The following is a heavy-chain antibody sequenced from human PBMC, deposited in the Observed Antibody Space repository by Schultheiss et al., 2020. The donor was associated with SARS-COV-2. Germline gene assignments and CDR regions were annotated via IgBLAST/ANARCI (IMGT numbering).Heavy chain of an antibody. CDR3: ARDLSGSGYFY. D-gene: IGHD3-22*01. J-gene: IGHJ4*02. Sequence: GGSLRLSCAASGFTFSSYAMSWVRQAPGKGLEWVSAISGSGGSTYYADSVKGRFTISRDNSKNTLYLQMNSLRAEDTAVYYCARDLSGSGYFYWGQGTLVTVSS. V-gene: IGHV3-23*01. CDR1: GFTFSSYA. CDR2: ISGSGGST.